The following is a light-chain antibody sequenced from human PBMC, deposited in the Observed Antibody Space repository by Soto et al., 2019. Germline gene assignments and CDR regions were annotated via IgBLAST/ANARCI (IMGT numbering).Light chain of an antibody. CDR2: GAS. CDR3: QQYGSSPWT. J-gene: IGKJ1*01. CDR1: QSVSSSY. Sequence: EIVLTQSPGTLSLSPGERATLSCRASQSVSSSYLAWYQQKPGQAPRLLIYGASSRATGIPDRFSGSGSGTDFTLTIRRLEPEDFAVYYGQQYGSSPWTFGQGTKVDIK. V-gene: IGKV3-20*01.